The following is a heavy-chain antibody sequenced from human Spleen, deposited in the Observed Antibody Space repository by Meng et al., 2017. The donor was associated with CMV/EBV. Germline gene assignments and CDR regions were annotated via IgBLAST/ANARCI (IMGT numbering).Heavy chain of an antibody. D-gene: IGHD3-10*01. Sequence: GESLKISCAASGFTFSSYSMNWVRQAPGKGLEWVSSISSSSSYIYYADSVKGRFTISRDNAKNSLYLQMNSLRAEDTAVYYCVRENRGFGELREDVWGQGTTVTVSS. V-gene: IGHV3-21*01. J-gene: IGHJ6*02. CDR2: ISSSSSYI. CDR3: VRENRGFGELREDV. CDR1: GFTFSSYS.